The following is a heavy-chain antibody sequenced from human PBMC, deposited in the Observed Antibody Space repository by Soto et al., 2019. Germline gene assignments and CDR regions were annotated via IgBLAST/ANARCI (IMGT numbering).Heavy chain of an antibody. V-gene: IGHV3-74*03. CDR3: VIDYDSSAFNTDH. CDR1: GFPFSSYW. Sequence: PGGSLRLSCVASGFPFSSYWMHWIRQVPGKGLMWVSQIGSDGRPTTYADSVKGRFTISRDNARNTLYLQMNSLRADDTAMYYCVIDYDSSAFNTDHWGQGNLLTISS. J-gene: IGHJ1*01. D-gene: IGHD3-22*01. CDR2: IGSDGRPT.